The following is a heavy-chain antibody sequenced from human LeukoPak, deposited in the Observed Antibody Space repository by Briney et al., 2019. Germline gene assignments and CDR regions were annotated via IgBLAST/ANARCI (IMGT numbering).Heavy chain of an antibody. V-gene: IGHV4-39*01. J-gene: IGHJ4*02. CDR3: ARTPWGGPLDY. Sequence: PSETLSLTCTVSGGSITSSSYYWGWIRQPPGKGLEWIGSIYYSGSTHYNPSLKSRVTISVDTSKNQFSLKLSSVSAAVTAVYFCARTPWGGPLDYWGQGTLVTVSS. D-gene: IGHD2-21*01. CDR1: GGSITSSSYY. CDR2: IYYSGST.